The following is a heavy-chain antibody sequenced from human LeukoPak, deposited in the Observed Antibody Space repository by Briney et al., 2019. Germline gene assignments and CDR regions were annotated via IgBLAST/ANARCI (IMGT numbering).Heavy chain of an antibody. CDR3: ARFGDGSDPFYYYYYLDV. CDR2: IIPIFGTA. CDR1: GGTFSSYA. D-gene: IGHD1-26*01. J-gene: IGHJ6*03. V-gene: IGHV1-69*13. Sequence: SVKVSCKASGGTFSSYAISWMRQAPGQGLEWMGGIIPIFGTANYAQKFQGRVTITADESTSTAYMELSSLRSEDTAVYYCARFGDGSDPFYYYYYLDVWGKGTTVTVPS.